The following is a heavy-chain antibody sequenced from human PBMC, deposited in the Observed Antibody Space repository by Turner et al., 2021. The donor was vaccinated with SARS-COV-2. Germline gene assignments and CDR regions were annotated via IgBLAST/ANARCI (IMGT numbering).Heavy chain of an antibody. CDR2: HNPNSGGT. CDR1: GYTFTGYY. CDR3: AREDTVYTATVTWFDP. D-gene: IGHD5-18*01. J-gene: IGHJ5*02. Sequence: QVQLVQSGAEVKKPGASVKVSCKASGYTFTGYYMHWVRQAPGHGLEWMRGHNPNSGGTNYAQKVQSRVTMTMDTSISTSYMKLSSLRSDDTAMYYCAREDTVYTATVTWFDPWGQGTLVTVSS. V-gene: IGHV1-2*02.